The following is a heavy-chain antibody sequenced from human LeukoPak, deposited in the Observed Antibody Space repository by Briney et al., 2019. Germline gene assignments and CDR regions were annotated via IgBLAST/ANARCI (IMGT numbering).Heavy chain of an antibody. CDR1: GFTFSSYS. Sequence: PGGSLRLSCAASGFTFSSYSMNWVRQAPGKGLEWVSSISSSSSYIYYADSVKGRFTISRDNAKNSLYLQMNSLRAEDTAVYYCAKLSRWAGDYAYFDYWGQGTLVTVSS. J-gene: IGHJ4*02. D-gene: IGHD4-17*01. CDR2: ISSSSSYI. CDR3: AKLSRWAGDYAYFDY. V-gene: IGHV3-21*04.